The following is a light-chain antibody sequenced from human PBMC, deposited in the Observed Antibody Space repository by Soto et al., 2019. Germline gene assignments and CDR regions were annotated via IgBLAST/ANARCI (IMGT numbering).Light chain of an antibody. CDR2: GAS. CDR1: QSVSSN. J-gene: IGKJ1*01. Sequence: IVLTQSPATLSVSPGERATLSCRASQSVSSNLSWYQQKPGQAPRLLIYGASTRATDIPARFSGSGSGTEFTLTISSLQSEDFAEYHCQQYNNWPQTFGQGTKVDI. V-gene: IGKV3-15*01. CDR3: QQYNNWPQT.